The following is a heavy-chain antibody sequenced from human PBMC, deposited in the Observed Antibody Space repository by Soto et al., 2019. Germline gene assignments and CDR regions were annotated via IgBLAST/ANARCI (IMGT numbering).Heavy chain of an antibody. CDR1: GGTFSSYA. J-gene: IGHJ3*02. Sequence: QVQLVQSGAEVKKPGSSVKVSCKASGGTFSSYAISWVRQAPGQGLEWMGGIIPIFGTANYAQKFQGRVRIIADESTSPAYLELSSLRSEDTAVYYCERESRDGYVSDAFDIWGQGTMVTVSS. CDR3: ERESRDGYVSDAFDI. CDR2: IIPIFGTA. D-gene: IGHD5-12*01. V-gene: IGHV1-69*01.